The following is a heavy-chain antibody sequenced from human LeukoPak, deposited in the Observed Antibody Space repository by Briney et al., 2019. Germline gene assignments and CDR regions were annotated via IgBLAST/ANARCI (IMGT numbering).Heavy chain of an antibody. CDR3: AKDLMYSSSWSSDAFDI. J-gene: IGHJ3*02. CDR2: IRYDGSNK. D-gene: IGHD6-13*01. Sequence: GGSLRLSCAASGFTISSYGVHWDRQAPGKGLKWVAFIRYDGSNKYYADSVKGRFTISRDNSKNTLYLQMNSLRAEDTAVYYCAKDLMYSSSWSSDAFDIWGQGTMVTVSS. CDR1: GFTISSYG. V-gene: IGHV3-30*02.